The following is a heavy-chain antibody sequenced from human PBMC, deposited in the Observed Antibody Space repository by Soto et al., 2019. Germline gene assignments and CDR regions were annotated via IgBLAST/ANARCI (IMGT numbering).Heavy chain of an antibody. J-gene: IGHJ4*02. CDR3: ARGVSGWSPFDF. D-gene: IGHD6-19*01. V-gene: IGHV1-2*04. CDR2: INTNSGVT. Sequence: QVQLVQSGAEVKKPGASVKVSCKASGYTFTDYYVHWVRQAPGQGLEWMGWINTNSGVTNFAQKFQGWVTLTRDTSVNTAYMELNRLMSDDTAVFFCARGVSGWSPFDFWGQGTLVTVSS. CDR1: GYTFTDYY.